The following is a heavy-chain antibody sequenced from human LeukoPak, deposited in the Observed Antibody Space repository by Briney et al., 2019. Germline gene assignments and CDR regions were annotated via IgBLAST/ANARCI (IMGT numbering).Heavy chain of an antibody. CDR1: GGSFSGYY. Sequence: SETLSLTCAVYGGSFSGYYWSWIRQPPGKGLEWIGEINHSGSTNYNPSLKSRVTISVDTSKNQFSLKLSSVTAADTAVYYCARGDIVLMVYAMDYWGQGTLVTVSS. V-gene: IGHV4-34*01. CDR3: ARGDIVLMVYAMDY. CDR2: INHSGST. D-gene: IGHD2-8*01. J-gene: IGHJ4*02.